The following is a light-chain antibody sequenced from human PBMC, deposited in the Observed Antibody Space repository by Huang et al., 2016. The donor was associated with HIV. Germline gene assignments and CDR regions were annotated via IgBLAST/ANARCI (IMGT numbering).Light chain of an antibody. J-gene: IGKJ4*01. CDR1: QSFSSN. CDR3: QQYNNWPPV. Sequence: EIVLTQSPATLSLSPGERATLSCRASQSFSSNLAWYQQKPGQAPRLLIYGASTRATGIPARFSGSGSGTEFTLTISSLQSEDFAVYYCQQYNNWPPVFGGGTKVEIK. CDR2: GAS. V-gene: IGKV3-15*01.